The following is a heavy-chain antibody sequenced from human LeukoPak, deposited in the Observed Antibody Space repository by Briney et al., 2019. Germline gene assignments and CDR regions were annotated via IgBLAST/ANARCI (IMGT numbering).Heavy chain of an antibody. CDR1: GFTLSSNY. J-gene: IGHJ4*02. CDR3: ARGCDFWSGYYYESCY. V-gene: IGHV3-53*01. D-gene: IGHD3-3*01. CDR2: IYSGGST. Sequence: GGSLRLSRAASGFTLSSNYMGWVRPAPGRGREGVSVIYSGGSTYYADSVKGRFTISRDNSKNTLYLQMNSLRAEDTAVYYCARGCDFWSGYYYESCYWGQGTLVTVSS.